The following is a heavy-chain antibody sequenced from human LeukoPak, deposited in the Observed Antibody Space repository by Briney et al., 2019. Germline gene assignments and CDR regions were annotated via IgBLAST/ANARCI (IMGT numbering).Heavy chain of an antibody. Sequence: ASVKVSCKASGYTFTGYYMRWVRQAPGQGLEWMGWINPNSGGTNYAQKFQGRVTMTRDTSISTAYMELSRLRSDDTAVYYCASSLLTRNWFDPWGQATLVTVSS. CDR3: ASSLLTRNWFDP. CDR2: INPNSGGT. J-gene: IGHJ5*02. D-gene: IGHD1-26*01. V-gene: IGHV1-2*02. CDR1: GYTFTGYY.